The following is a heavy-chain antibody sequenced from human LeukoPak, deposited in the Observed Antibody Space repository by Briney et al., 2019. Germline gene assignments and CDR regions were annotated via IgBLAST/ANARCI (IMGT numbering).Heavy chain of an antibody. J-gene: IGHJ4*02. CDR3: ARGPGPSYLDY. Sequence: GGSLRLSCAASGFTFSDYYMSWIRQAPGKGLEWASVIYSGGSTYYADSVKGRFTISRDNSKNTLYLQMNSLRAEDTAVYYCARGPGPSYLDYWGQGTLVTVSS. D-gene: IGHD1-1*01. CDR2: IYSGGST. CDR1: GFTFSDYY. V-gene: IGHV3-53*01.